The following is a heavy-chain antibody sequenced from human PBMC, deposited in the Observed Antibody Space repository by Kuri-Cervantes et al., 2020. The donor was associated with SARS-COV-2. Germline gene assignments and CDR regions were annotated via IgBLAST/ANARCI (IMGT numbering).Heavy chain of an antibody. CDR3: ARVDGTGGYSYGFPLYFDY. CDR2: INHSGST. Sequence: SQTLSLTCAVYGGSFSGYYWSWIRQPPGKGLEWIGEINHSGSTNYNPSLKSRVTISVDTSKNQFSLKLSSVTAADTAVYYCARVDGTGGYSYGFPLYFDYWGQGTLVTVSS. V-gene: IGHV4-34*01. J-gene: IGHJ4*02. D-gene: IGHD5-18*01. CDR1: GGSFSGYY.